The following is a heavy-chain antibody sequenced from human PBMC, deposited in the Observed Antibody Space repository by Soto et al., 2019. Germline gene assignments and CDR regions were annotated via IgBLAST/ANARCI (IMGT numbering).Heavy chain of an antibody. J-gene: IGHJ3*02. CDR1: GASFSGYY. D-gene: IGHD5-12*01. CDR3: ARGRGLSGFVI. V-gene: IGHV4-34*01. Sequence: QVQLQQWGAGLLKPSETLSLTCAVYGASFSGYYWYWIRQPPGKGLEWFGEMNHSGDTNYSPSLKNRVSISLDKSKNQFSLNLSSLVAADTAVYYCARGRGLSGFVIWGQGTMVTVSS. CDR2: MNHSGDT.